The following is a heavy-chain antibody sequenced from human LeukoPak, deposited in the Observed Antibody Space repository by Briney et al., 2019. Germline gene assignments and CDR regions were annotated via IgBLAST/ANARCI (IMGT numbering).Heavy chain of an antibody. CDR2: ISAYNGNT. J-gene: IGHJ5*02. CDR3: ARDLQQLVLGRGNWFDP. V-gene: IGHV1-18*01. CDR1: GYTFTSYG. Sequence: ASVKVSCKASGYTFTSYGISWVRQAPEQGLEWMGWISAYNGNTNYAQKLQGRVTMTTDTSTSTAYMELRSLRSDDTAVYYCARDLQQLVLGRGNWFDPWGQGTLVTVSS. D-gene: IGHD6-13*01.